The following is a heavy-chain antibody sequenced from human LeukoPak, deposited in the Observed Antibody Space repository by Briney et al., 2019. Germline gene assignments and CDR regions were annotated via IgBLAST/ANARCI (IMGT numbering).Heavy chain of an antibody. CDR1: GFTFSNAW. J-gene: IGHJ5*02. CDR2: IKIKTDGGTT. V-gene: IGHV3-15*01. Sequence: GGSLRLSCAASGFTFSNAWMSWVRQAPGKGLEWVGRIKIKTDGGTTDYAAPVKGRFTISRDDSKNPLYLQMNSLKTEDTAVYYCTTDPFSSPPQWFDPWGQGTLVTVSS. CDR3: TTDPFSSPPQWFDP.